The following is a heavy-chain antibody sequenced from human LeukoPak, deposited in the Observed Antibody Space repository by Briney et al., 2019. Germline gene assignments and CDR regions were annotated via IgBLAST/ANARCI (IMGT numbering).Heavy chain of an antibody. V-gene: IGHV3-30*04. Sequence: GGSLRLSCAASGFSFSTYAMHWVRQAPGKGLEWVAVISYDETNKYYADSVQGRFTTSRDNSKNTLYLQMNSLRAEDTALYYCARRWYFDLWGRGTLVTVSS. CDR1: GFSFSTYA. J-gene: IGHJ2*01. CDR3: ARRWYFDL. CDR2: ISYDETNK.